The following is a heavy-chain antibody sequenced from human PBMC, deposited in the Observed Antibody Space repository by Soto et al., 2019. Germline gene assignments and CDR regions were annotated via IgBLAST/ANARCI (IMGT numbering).Heavy chain of an antibody. CDR3: AKSYGVTIFGVADYYYGMDV. J-gene: IGHJ6*02. CDR2: IIPIFGTA. V-gene: IGHV1-69*13. CDR1: GGTFSSYA. Sequence: GASVKVSCKASGGTFSSYAISWVRQAPGQGLEWMGGIIPIFGTANSAQKFQGRVTITADESTSTAYMELSSLRSEDTAVYYCAKSYGVTIFGVADYYYGMDVWGQGTTFTVSS. D-gene: IGHD3-3*01.